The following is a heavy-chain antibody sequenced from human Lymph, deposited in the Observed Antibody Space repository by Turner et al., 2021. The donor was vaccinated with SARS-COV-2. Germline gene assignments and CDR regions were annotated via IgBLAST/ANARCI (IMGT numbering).Heavy chain of an antibody. CDR3: ARDLQLYGMDV. CDR1: GFIVSSNY. J-gene: IGHJ6*02. V-gene: IGHV3-53*01. Sequence: EVQLVEPGGGLIQPGGSLRLSCAASGFIVSSNYMNWVRQGPGKGLEWVSLIYSGGSTYYADSVKGRFTISRDNSKNTLYLQMNSLRAEDTAVYYCARDLQLYGMDVWGQGTTVTVSS. D-gene: IGHD1-1*01. CDR2: IYSGGST.